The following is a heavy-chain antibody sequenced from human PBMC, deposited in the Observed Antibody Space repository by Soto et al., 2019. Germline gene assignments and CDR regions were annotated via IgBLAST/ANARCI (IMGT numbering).Heavy chain of an antibody. CDR3: AREAYYYDSSGYYPPARFDY. D-gene: IGHD3-22*01. Sequence: ASVKVSCKASGYTFTSYGISWVRRAPGQGLEWMGWISAYNGNTNYAQKLQGRVTMTTDTSTSTAYMELRSLRSDDTAVYYCAREAYYYDSSGYYPPARFDYWGQGTLVTVSS. CDR2: ISAYNGNT. V-gene: IGHV1-18*01. CDR1: GYTFTSYG. J-gene: IGHJ4*02.